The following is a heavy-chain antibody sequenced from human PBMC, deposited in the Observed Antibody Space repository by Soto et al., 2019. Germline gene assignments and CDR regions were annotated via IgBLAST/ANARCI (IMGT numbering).Heavy chain of an antibody. Sequence: EVQLLESGGGLVQPGGSLRLSCAASGFTFSSCAMNWVRQAPGKGLEWVSSISSSGGSTYYADSVKGRLTISRDNSKNTLFLQMNTLRAEDTAVYYCANDFYDNRGLFYNLPPYFDSWGQGTLVTVSS. CDR3: ANDFYDNRGLFYNLPPYFDS. D-gene: IGHD3-22*01. CDR1: GFTFSSCA. CDR2: ISSSGGST. J-gene: IGHJ4*02. V-gene: IGHV3-23*01.